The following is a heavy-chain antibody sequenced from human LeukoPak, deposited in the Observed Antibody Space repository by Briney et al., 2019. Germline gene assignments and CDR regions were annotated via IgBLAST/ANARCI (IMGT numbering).Heavy chain of an antibody. CDR2: IHYSGGT. Sequence: PSETLSLTCTVSGGSINNYYWSWIRQPPGKGLEWIGYIHYSGGTNHNPSHKSRVSISVDTSKNQISLKLSSVTAADTAVYYCARENYDILTGYYYGYYYYGMDVWGQGTTVTVSS. CDR1: GGSINNYY. V-gene: IGHV4-59*01. D-gene: IGHD3-9*01. CDR3: ARENYDILTGYYYGYYYYGMDV. J-gene: IGHJ6*02.